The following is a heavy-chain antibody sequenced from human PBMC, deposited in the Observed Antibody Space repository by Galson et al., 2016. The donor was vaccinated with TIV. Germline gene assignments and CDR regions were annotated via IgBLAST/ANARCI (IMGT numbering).Heavy chain of an antibody. J-gene: IGHJ4*02. CDR2: MWYDGSHE. CDR3: GRGNPPSTDTDY. Sequence: SLRLSCAASGFTFGSYGMHWVRQAPVQGLEWVAGMWYDGSHEHSATSVKDRFTIHRVNYRNILYLQMNSLSAEDTAVYYSGRGNPPSTDTDYWGQGTQVTVSS. D-gene: IGHD1-1*01. CDR1: GFTFGSYG. V-gene: IGHV3-33*01.